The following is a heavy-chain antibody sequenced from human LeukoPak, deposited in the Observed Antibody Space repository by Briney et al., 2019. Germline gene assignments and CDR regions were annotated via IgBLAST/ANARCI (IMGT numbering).Heavy chain of an antibody. CDR1: GGSISSSSYY. D-gene: IGHD3-10*01. V-gene: IGHV4-39*07. Sequence: PSETLSLTCTVSGGSISSSSYYWGWIRQPPGKGLEWIGEINHSGSTNYNPSLKSRVTISVDTSKNQFSLKLSSVTAADTAVYYCARNLNPRKFITMVRGVITAQGAFDIWGQGTMVTVSS. CDR2: INHSGST. J-gene: IGHJ3*02. CDR3: ARNLNPRKFITMVRGVITAQGAFDI.